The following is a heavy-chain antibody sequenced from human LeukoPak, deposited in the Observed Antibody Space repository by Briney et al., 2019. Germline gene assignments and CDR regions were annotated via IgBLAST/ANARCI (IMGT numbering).Heavy chain of an antibody. CDR2: IYTSGST. Sequence: PSETLSLTCTVSGGSISSYYWSWIRQPAGKGLEWIGRIYTSGSTNYNPSLKSRVTLSVDTSKNQFSLKLSSVTAADTAVYYCATEERYQLPLNYYMDVWAKGTTVTV. D-gene: IGHD2-2*01. J-gene: IGHJ6*03. CDR1: GGSISSYY. CDR3: ATEERYQLPLNYYMDV. V-gene: IGHV4-4*07.